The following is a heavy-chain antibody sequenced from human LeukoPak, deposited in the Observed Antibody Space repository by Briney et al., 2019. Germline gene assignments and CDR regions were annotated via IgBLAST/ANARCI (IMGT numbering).Heavy chain of an antibody. V-gene: IGHV3-74*01. J-gene: IGHJ6*02. CDR3: ARGGLWFGELLSPSPPYYYYYGMDV. CDR2: ILSDGSNT. D-gene: IGHD3-10*01. CDR1: GFTFSSYW. Sequence: SGGSLRLSCAASGFTFSSYWMHWVRQAPGKGLVWVSRILSDGSNTDYADSVKGRFTISRDNAKNTLYLQMNSLRAEDTAVYYCARGGLWFGELLSPSPPYYYYYGMDVWGQGTTVTVSS.